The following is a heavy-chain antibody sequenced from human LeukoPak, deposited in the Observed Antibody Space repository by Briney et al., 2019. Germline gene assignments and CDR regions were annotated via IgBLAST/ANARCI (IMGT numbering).Heavy chain of an antibody. Sequence: ASVKVSCKASGYTFTGYYMHWVRQAPGQGLEWMGIINPSGGSTSYAQKFQGRVTMTRDTSTSTVYMELSSLRSEDTAVYYCARGGKENYYYYYYMDVWGKGTTVTISS. CDR1: GYTFTGYY. CDR2: INPSGGST. V-gene: IGHV1-46*01. J-gene: IGHJ6*03. D-gene: IGHD4-23*01. CDR3: ARGGKENYYYYYYMDV.